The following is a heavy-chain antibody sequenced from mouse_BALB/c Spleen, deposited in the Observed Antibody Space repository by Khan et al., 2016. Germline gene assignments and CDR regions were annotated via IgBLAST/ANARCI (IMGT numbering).Heavy chain of an antibody. CDR1: GYTFTDYS. CDR3: ARDDYDAMDY. CDR2: INTETGEP. J-gene: IGHJ4*01. V-gene: IGHV9-2-1*01. Sequence: QIQLVQSGPELKKPGETVKISCKASGYTFTDYSMHWVKQAPGKGLKWMGWINTETGEPTYADDFKGRFAFSLETSASTAYLHIHHLKHAATATYFCARDDYDAMDYWGQGTSVTVSS.